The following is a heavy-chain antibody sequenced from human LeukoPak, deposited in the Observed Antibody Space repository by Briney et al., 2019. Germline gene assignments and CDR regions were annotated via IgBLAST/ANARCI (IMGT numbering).Heavy chain of an antibody. Sequence: NPGGSLRLSCAASGYTFSSYGMHWVRQAPGKGLEWVAFIRYDGSNKYYADSVKGRFTISRDNSKNTLYLQMNSLRAEDTAVYYCAKGLDDFWSGYYPDAFDIWGQGTMVTVSS. CDR3: AKGLDDFWSGYYPDAFDI. CDR1: GYTFSSYG. V-gene: IGHV3-30*02. CDR2: IRYDGSNK. J-gene: IGHJ3*02. D-gene: IGHD3-3*01.